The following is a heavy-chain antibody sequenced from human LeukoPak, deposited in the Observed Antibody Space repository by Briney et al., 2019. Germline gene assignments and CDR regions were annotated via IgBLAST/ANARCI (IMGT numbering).Heavy chain of an antibody. D-gene: IGHD3-10*01. V-gene: IGHV3-7*01. J-gene: IGHJ6*03. CDR3: ARIRFGESYAPKSYYYYYMDV. Sequence: PGGSLRLSCVASGFTFSNYWMSWVRQAPGKGLEWVANIKQDGSEKYYVDSVKGRFTISRDNAKNSLYLQMNRLRVEDTAVYYCARIRFGESYAPKSYYYYYMDVWGIGTTVTISS. CDR2: IKQDGSEK. CDR1: GFTFSNYW.